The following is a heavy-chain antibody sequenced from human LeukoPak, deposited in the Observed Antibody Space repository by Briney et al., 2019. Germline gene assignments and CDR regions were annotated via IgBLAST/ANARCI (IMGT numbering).Heavy chain of an antibody. Sequence: ASVKVSCKASGYTFTSYGISWVRQAPGQGLEWMGWISAYNGNTNYAQKLQGRVTMTTDTFTSTAYMELRSLRSDDTAVYYCARDRVWNLSGYYYGMDVWGQGTTVTVSS. CDR1: GYTFTSYG. V-gene: IGHV1-18*01. J-gene: IGHJ6*02. CDR3: ARDRVWNLSGYYYGMDV. D-gene: IGHD1-1*01. CDR2: ISAYNGNT.